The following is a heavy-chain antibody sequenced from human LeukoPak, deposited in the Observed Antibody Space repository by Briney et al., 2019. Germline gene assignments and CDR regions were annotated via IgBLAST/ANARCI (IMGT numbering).Heavy chain of an antibody. CDR3: ARDGGSYFGAFDI. CDR1: GGTFSSYA. D-gene: IGHD1-26*01. CDR2: IIPILGIA. V-gene: IGHV1-69*04. Sequence: GASVKVSCKASGGTFSSYAISWVRQAPGQGLEWMGRIIPILGIANYAQKFQGRVTITADKSTSTAYMELSSLRSEDTAVYYCARDGGSYFGAFDIWGQGTMVTVSS. J-gene: IGHJ3*02.